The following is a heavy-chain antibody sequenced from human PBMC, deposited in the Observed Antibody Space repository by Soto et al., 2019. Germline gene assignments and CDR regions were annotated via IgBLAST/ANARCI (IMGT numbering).Heavy chain of an antibody. CDR3: ARDLYSYDSRVPFDP. V-gene: IGHV3-33*01. D-gene: IGHD3-22*01. Sequence: PGGSLRLSCAASGFTFSSYGMHWVLQAPGKGLEWVAVIWYDGSNKYYADSVKGRFTISRDNSKNTLYLQMNSLRAEDTAVYYCARDLYSYDSRVPFDPWGQGTLVTVSS. CDR1: GFTFSSYG. J-gene: IGHJ5*02. CDR2: IWYDGSNK.